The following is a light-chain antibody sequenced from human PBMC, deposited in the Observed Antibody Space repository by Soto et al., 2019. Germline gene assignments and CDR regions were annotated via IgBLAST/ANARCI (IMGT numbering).Light chain of an antibody. CDR1: SGDIGTYNF. CDR2: EVT. Sequence: QSALTQPPSASGSPGQSVTISCTGTSGDIGTYNFVSWYQQHPGKAPKLMIYEVTKWPSGVPDRFSGSKSGNTASLTISGLHGEDEADYYCSSYAGNNNYVFGTGTKVTVL. CDR3: SSYAGNNNYV. V-gene: IGLV2-8*01. J-gene: IGLJ1*01.